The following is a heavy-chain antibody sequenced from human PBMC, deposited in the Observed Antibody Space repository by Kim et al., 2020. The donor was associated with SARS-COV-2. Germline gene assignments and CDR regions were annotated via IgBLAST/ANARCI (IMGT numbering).Heavy chain of an antibody. Sequence: GGSLRLSCAASGFIFSTYSMNWVRQAPGKGLEWVGGIYQDGGKEYYVDSVKGRFSISRDNTQRTVHVEMTSLRTEDTAVYFCARDRTRGGNDLDLWGQG. CDR3: ARDRTRGGNDLDL. CDR1: GFIFSTYS. J-gene: IGHJ5*02. CDR2: IYQDGGKE. D-gene: IGHD3-3*01. V-gene: IGHV3-7*01.